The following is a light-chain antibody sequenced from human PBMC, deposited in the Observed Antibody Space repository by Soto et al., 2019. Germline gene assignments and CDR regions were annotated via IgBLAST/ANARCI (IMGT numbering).Light chain of an antibody. J-gene: IGKJ3*01. CDR2: AAS. V-gene: IGKV3-15*01. Sequence: EIVWTQSPDTRSFSRVNRAXISCRASQSVNSNLAWYQQKPGQAPRLLIYAASTGATGIPARFSGSGSGSDFTLTISSLQSEDFAVYYCQQYNSWPLTFGPGTKVDNK. CDR3: QQYNSWPLT. CDR1: QSVNSN.